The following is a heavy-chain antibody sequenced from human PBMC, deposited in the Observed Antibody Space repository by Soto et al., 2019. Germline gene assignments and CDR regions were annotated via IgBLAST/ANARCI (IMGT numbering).Heavy chain of an antibody. CDR1: GDSVSSNSAA. J-gene: IGHJ5*02. Sequence: SQTLSLTCAISGDSVSSNSAAWNWIRQSPSRGLEWLGRTYYRSKWYNDYAVSVKSRITINPDTSKNQFSLQLNSVTPEDTAVHYSAREADYYGSGFSWFDRWGQGTLVTVSS. CDR2: TYYRSKWYN. CDR3: AREADYYGSGFSWFDR. V-gene: IGHV6-1*01. D-gene: IGHD3-10*01.